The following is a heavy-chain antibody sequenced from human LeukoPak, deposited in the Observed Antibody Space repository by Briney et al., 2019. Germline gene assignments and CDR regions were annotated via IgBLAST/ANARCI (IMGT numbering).Heavy chain of an antibody. D-gene: IGHD3-9*01. J-gene: IGHJ5*02. CDR1: GFTFRSYW. V-gene: IGHV3-7*01. Sequence: QSGGSLRLSCAASGFTFRSYWMNWVRQAPGRGLEWLAIIKQDGSEKHYKGSVEGRFTISRDNAKNSLHLQMNSLRVEDTAVYYCAGGSGYLITSWGQGTLVTVSS. CDR3: AGGSGYLITS. CDR2: IKQDGSEK.